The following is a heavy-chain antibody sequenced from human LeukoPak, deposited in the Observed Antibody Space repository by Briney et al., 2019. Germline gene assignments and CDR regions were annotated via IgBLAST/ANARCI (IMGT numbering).Heavy chain of an antibody. CDR2: IYYSGGSGST. Sequence: SETLSLTCTVSGGSISSYYWSWIRQPPGKGLEWIGYIYYSGGSGSTNYNPSLRSRVTISVDTSKNQFSLKLSSVTAADTAVYYCARRKPRLGDYYGSGSYNNWFDPWGQGTLVTVSS. V-gene: IGHV4-59*01. CDR1: GGSISSYY. J-gene: IGHJ5*02. D-gene: IGHD3-10*01. CDR3: ARRKPRLGDYYGSGSYNNWFDP.